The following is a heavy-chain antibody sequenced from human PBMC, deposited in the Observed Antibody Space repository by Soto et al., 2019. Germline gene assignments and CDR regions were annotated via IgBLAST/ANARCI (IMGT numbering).Heavy chain of an antibody. V-gene: IGHV3-30*18. Sequence: VWSLRLSCAASGFTFSNYGMHWVRQAPGKGLEWVALISYDGSNKYYADSVKGRFTISRDNSKNTLYLQINSLRAEDTAVYYWAKTEYRSSCLFPWGHGTMGNDAS. D-gene: IGHD6-6*01. CDR2: ISYDGSNK. CDR3: AKTEYRSSCLFP. J-gene: IGHJ5*02. CDR1: GFTFSNYG.